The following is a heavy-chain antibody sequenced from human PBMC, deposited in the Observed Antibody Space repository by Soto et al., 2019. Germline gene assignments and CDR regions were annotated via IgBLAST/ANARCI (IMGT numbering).Heavy chain of an antibody. CDR2: ISSSSSYI. CDR3: ARDPLTDAFDI. CDR1: GFTFGSYS. J-gene: IGHJ3*02. Sequence: GGSLRLSCAASGFTFGSYSMNWVRQAPGKGLEWVSSISSSSSYIYYADSVKGRFTISRDNAKNSLYLQMNSLRAEDTAVYYCARDPLTDAFDIWGQGTMVTVSS. V-gene: IGHV3-21*01.